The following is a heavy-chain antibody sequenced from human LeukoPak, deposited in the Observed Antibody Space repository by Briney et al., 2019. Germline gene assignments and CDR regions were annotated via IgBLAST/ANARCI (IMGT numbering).Heavy chain of an antibody. CDR1: GYALSELS. V-gene: IGHV1-24*01. CDR3: ATWDISGAYRAFHI. Sequence: ASVTVSCKVPGYALSELSMHWVRQAPGEGLEWMGGFDPEDAEKIYAQKFQGRVTMTEDTSTDTAYMELSSLRSEDRAVYYCATWDISGAYRAFHIWGQGTVVTVSS. D-gene: IGHD1-26*01. CDR2: FDPEDAEK. J-gene: IGHJ3*02.